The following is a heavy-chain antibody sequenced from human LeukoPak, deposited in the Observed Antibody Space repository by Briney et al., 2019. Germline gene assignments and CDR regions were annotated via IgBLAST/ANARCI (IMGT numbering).Heavy chain of an antibody. CDR2: IYYSGST. J-gene: IGHJ5*02. CDR1: GGSISSSSYY. CDR3: ARLIVVVTRWFDP. V-gene: IGHV4-39*01. D-gene: IGHD2-21*02. Sequence: PSETLSLTCTVSGGSISSSSYYWGWIRQPPGKGLEWIGSIYYSGSTYYNPSLKSRVTISVDTSKNQFSLKLSSVTAADTAVYYCARLIVVVTRWFDPWGQGTLVTVSS.